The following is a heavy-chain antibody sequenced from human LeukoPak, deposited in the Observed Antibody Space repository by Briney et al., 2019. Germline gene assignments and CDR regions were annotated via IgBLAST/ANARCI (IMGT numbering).Heavy chain of an antibody. CDR2: SYCSGST. D-gene: IGHD6-13*01. CDR1: GGSIGGGNYY. CDR3: ARGLSQQLVRGWFDP. Sequence: SETLSLTCTVSGGSIGGGNYYWSWIRQHPGKGLECIGYSYCSGSTYYNPSLKSRVIISVDTSKNQFSLKLTSVTAADTAVYYCARGLSQQLVRGWFDPWGQGTLVTVSS. J-gene: IGHJ5*02. V-gene: IGHV4-31*03.